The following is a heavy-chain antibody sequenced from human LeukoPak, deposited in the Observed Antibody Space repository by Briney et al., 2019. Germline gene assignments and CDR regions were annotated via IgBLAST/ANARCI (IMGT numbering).Heavy chain of an antibody. D-gene: IGHD6-6*01. CDR2: INHSGST. CDR3: ARRPYYYYYYMDV. CDR1: GGSFSGYY. J-gene: IGHJ6*03. V-gene: IGHV4-34*01. Sequence: SETLSLTCAVYGGSFSGYYWSRIRQPPGKGLEWIGEINHSGSTNYNPSLKSRVTISVDTSKNQFSLKLSSVTAADTAVYYCARRPYYYYYYMDVWGKGTTVTISS.